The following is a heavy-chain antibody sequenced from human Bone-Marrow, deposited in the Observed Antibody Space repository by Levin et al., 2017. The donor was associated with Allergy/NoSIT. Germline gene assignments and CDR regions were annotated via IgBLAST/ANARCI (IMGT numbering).Heavy chain of an antibody. CDR2: IDPTDSFI. V-gene: IGHV5-10-1*01. J-gene: IGHJ6*03. CDR1: GYTFTSYF. CDR3: ARPRDYYMDV. Sequence: AGESLKISCKGSGYTFTSYFIAWVRQMPGKGLEWLGRIDPTDSFINYNPSVEGHVTIAADKSTNTAYLQWDSLKASDSAVYFCARPRDYYMDVWGKGTSVTVSS.